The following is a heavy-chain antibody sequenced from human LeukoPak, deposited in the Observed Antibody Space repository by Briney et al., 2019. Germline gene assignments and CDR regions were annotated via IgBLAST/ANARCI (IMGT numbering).Heavy chain of an antibody. D-gene: IGHD4-17*01. V-gene: IGHV3-66*02. CDR3: ARETTDGMDV. CDR2: IYSGGST. J-gene: IGHJ6*02. CDR1: GFTVSSNY. Sequence: PGGSLRLSCAASGFTVSSNYMSWVRQAPGKGPEWVSVIYSGGSTYYADSVKGRFTISRDNSKNTPYLQMNSLRAEDTAVYYCARETTDGMDVWGQGTTVTVSS.